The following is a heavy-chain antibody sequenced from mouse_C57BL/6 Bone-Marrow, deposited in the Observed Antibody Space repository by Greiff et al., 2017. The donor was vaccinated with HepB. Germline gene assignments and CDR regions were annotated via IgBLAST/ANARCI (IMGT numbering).Heavy chain of an antibody. V-gene: IGHV5-16*01. CDR3: ARDQGEADYFDY. CDR1: GFTFSDYY. J-gene: IGHJ2*01. D-gene: IGHD2-13*01. Sequence: EVKLQESEGGLVQPGSSMKLSCTASGFTFSDYYMAWVRQVPEKGLEWVANINYDGSSTYYLDSLKSRFIISRDNAKNILYLQMSSLKSEDTATYYCARDQGEADYFDYWGQGTTLTVSS. CDR2: INYDGSST.